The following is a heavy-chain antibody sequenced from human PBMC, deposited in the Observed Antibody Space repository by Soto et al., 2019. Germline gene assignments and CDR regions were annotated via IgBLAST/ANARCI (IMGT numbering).Heavy chain of an antibody. CDR1: SGSINSSY. CDR2: IHSSGTT. Sequence: SETLSLTCTVSSGSINSSYWAWMRQPAGKGLEWIGRIHSSGTTNYNPSLSSRVTMSVDPSKNQFSLRLTSVTAADTAVYYCARDRIIGTSYSDYWGQGILVTVSS. V-gene: IGHV4-4*07. J-gene: IGHJ4*02. D-gene: IGHD1-7*01. CDR3: ARDRIIGTSYSDY.